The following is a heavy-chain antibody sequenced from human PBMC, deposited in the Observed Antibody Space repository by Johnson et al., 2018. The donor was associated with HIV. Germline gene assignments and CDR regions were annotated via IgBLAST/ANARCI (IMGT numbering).Heavy chain of an antibody. Sequence: VQLVESGGGLIQPGGSLRLSCAASGFTVSSNYMSWVRQAPGKGLEWVSEIYSGGTTYYADSVKGRFTISRDNSKNTLYLQMNSLRAEDTAGYYCARAWVNYYDSRDAFDIWGQGTMVTVSS. D-gene: IGHD3-22*01. J-gene: IGHJ3*02. V-gene: IGHV3-53*01. CDR1: GFTVSSNY. CDR2: IYSGGTT. CDR3: ARAWVNYYDSRDAFDI.